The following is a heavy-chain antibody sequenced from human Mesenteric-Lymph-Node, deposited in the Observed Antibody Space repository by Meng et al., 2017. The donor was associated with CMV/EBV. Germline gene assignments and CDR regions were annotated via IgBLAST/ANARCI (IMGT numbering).Heavy chain of an antibody. CDR1: GFTFSIYW. D-gene: IGHD4-11*01. V-gene: IGHV3-7*01. CDR3: ARDYSMFDY. Sequence: GGSLRLSCAASGFTFSIYWMSWVRQAPGRGLEWVANIKQDGSEKYYVDSVKGRFTISRDSAKNSVYLQMNSLRAEDTAVYYCARDYSMFDYWGQGTLVTVSS. J-gene: IGHJ4*02. CDR2: IKQDGSEK.